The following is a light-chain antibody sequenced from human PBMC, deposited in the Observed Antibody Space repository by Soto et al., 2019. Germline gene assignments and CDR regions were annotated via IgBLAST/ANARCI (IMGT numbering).Light chain of an antibody. J-gene: IGKJ1*01. CDR3: QQYNNWPPTWT. CDR2: GAS. Sequence: EIVMTQSPATLSVSPGARVTLSCRASQSVSSYLAWYQQKPGQAPRLLIYGASTGATGIPARFSGSGSGTEFILTISSLQSEDFAVYYCQQYNNWPPTWTFGQGTKVDIK. CDR1: QSVSSY. V-gene: IGKV3-15*01.